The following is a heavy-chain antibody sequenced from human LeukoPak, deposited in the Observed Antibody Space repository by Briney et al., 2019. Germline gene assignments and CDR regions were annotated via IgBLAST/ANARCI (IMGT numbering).Heavy chain of an antibody. V-gene: IGHV3-30-3*01. CDR2: ISYDGSNK. D-gene: IGHD3-22*01. J-gene: IGHJ3*02. CDR1: GLTFSSYA. Sequence: GGSLRLSCAASGLTFSSYAMHWVRQAPGKGLEWVAVISYDGSNKYYADSVKGRFTISRDNSKNTLYLQMNSLRAEDTAVYYCARTGVITTAFDTWGQGTMVTVSS. CDR3: ARTGVITTAFDT.